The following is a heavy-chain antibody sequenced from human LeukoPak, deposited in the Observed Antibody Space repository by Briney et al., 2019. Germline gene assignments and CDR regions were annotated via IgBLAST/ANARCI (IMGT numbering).Heavy chain of an antibody. D-gene: IGHD2-8*01. CDR1: GYSFTSYY. CDR3: ARMVS. V-gene: IGHV1-46*01. Sequence: ASVKVSCKASGYSFTSYYIHWVRQAPGQGLEWMGIINPNGGSTSYAPKFQGRVTMTSDTSTSTVYLELSSLRSEVTAIYYCARMVSWGQGTLVIVSS. CDR2: INPNGGST. J-gene: IGHJ5*02.